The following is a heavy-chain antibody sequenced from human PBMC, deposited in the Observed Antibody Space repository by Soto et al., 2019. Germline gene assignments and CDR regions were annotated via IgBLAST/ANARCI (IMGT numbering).Heavy chain of an antibody. V-gene: IGHV3-30*18. CDR2: ISYDGSNK. CDR1: GFTFSSYG. Sequence: GGSLRLSCAASGFTFSSYGMHWVRQAPGKGLEWVAVISYDGSNKYYADSVKGRFTISRDNSKNTLYLQMNSLRAEDTAVYYCAKEHSYYYYGMDVWGQGTTVTVSS. CDR3: AKEHSYYYYGMDV. J-gene: IGHJ6*02.